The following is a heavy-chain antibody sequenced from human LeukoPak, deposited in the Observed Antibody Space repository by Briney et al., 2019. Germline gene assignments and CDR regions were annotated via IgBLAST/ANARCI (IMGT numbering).Heavy chain of an antibody. CDR1: GYTFTGYY. D-gene: IGHD2-2*01. Sequence: ASVKVSCKASGYTFTGYYMHWVLQAPGQGLEWMGRINPNSGGTNYAQKFQGRVTMTGDTSISTAYMELSRLRSDDTAVYYCARQLPSFIVVVPAADFDYWGQGTLVTVSS. CDR2: INPNSGGT. CDR3: ARQLPSFIVVVPAADFDY. J-gene: IGHJ4*02. V-gene: IGHV1-2*06.